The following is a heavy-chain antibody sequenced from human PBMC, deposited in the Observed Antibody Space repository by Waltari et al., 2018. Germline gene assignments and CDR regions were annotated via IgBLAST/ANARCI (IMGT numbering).Heavy chain of an antibody. CDR3: ARLVGIAAAGSGAFDI. CDR2: SIHVGCT. CDR1: GGSFSGYY. J-gene: IGHJ3*02. Sequence: QVQLQQWGAGLLKPSETLSLTCAVYGGSFSGYYWSWIRQPPGKGLEWIGGSIHVGCTNYNPSLRGRVTISVDTSKSQFSLKLSSVTAADTAVYYCARLVGIAAAGSGAFDIWGQGTMVTVSS. V-gene: IGHV4-34*12. D-gene: IGHD6-13*01.